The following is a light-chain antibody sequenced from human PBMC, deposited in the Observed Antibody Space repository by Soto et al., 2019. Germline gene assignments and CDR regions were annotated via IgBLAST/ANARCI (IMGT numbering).Light chain of an antibody. J-gene: IGKJ5*01. V-gene: IGKV3D-15*01. CDR3: QQYDDWPLT. Sequence: PGERATLSCRASQSVSSYLAWYQQKPGQAPRLLIYDASKRATGIPARFSGSGSGTEFTLTISSLQSEDFAVYYCQQYDDWPLTFGQGTRLEIK. CDR2: DAS. CDR1: QSVSSY.